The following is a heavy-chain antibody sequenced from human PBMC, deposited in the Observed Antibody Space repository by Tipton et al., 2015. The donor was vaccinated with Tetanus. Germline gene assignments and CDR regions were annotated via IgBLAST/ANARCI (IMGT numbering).Heavy chain of an antibody. D-gene: IGHD1-26*01. J-gene: IGHJ3*02. V-gene: IGHV4-31*11. Sequence: TLSLTCAVSGGSITSDNHYWSWIRQPPGKGLEWLGYIFSGGTTFYSPSLNGRVSMSLDTSKNLFALRLASVTAADTAVYYCARDRHPYRISGAFRGNDALDIWGPGALVTVSS. CDR2: IFSGGTT. CDR3: ARDRHPYRISGAFRGNDALDI. CDR1: GGSITSDNHY.